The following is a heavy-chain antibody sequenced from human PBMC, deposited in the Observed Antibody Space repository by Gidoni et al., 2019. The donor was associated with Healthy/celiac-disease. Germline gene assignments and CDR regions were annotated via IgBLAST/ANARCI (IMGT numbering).Heavy chain of an antibody. CDR1: GFTFSSYS. D-gene: IGHD1-7*01. CDR2: ISSSSSYI. CDR3: ARDRYPGTRGDYYYGMDV. V-gene: IGHV3-21*01. J-gene: IGHJ6*02. Sequence: EVQLVESGGGLVKPGGSLRLSCAASGFTFSSYSMNWVRQAPGKGLEWVSSISSSSSYIYYADSVKGRFTISRDNAKNSLYLQMNSLRAEDTAVYYCARDRYPGTRGDYYYGMDVWGQGTTVTVSS.